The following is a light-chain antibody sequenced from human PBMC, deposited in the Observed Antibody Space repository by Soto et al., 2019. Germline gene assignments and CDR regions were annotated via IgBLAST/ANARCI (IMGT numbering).Light chain of an antibody. V-gene: IGKV3-20*01. Sequence: EIVFTQAPGTLSLSPVEAATLSCRASQSVNSDSLAWYQQKPGQAPRVLIYGASSRTTGTPDRFGGSGSGTDFTLTISRLQHEDFAVYYGQWYGSSRWTFGQGTKVDIK. J-gene: IGKJ1*01. CDR1: QSVNSDS. CDR2: GAS. CDR3: QWYGSSRWT.